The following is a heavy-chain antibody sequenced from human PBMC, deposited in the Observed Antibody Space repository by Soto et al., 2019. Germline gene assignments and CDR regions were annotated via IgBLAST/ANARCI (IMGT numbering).Heavy chain of an antibody. D-gene: IGHD6-13*01. CDR2: ISGSGGST. CDR1: GFTFSSYA. V-gene: IGHV3-23*01. CDR3: AKSPGLGLAAAGTCDY. Sequence: GGSLRLSCAASGFTFSSYAMSWVRQAPGKGLEWVSAISGSGGSTYYADSVKGRFTISRDNSKNTLYLQMNSLRAEDTAVYYCAKSPGLGLAAAGTCDYGGQGTLFTVSS. J-gene: IGHJ4*02.